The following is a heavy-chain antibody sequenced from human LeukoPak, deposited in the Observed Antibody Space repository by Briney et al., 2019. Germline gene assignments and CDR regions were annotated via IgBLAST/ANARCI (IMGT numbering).Heavy chain of an antibody. D-gene: IGHD2/OR15-2a*01. Sequence: GGSLRLSCEASGFTFSRNWMSWVRQAPGKGLQWVASINPDGSHKFYVDSVKGRFTISRDNTKSSLYLEMNSLGAEDTAMYYCAKLLGTVTTYDYWGQGIRVTVSS. CDR3: AKLLGTVTTYDY. V-gene: IGHV3-7*01. CDR2: INPDGSHK. CDR1: GFTFSRNW. J-gene: IGHJ4*02.